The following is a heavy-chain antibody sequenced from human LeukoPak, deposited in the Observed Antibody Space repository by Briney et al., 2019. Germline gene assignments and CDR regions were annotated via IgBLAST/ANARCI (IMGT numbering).Heavy chain of an antibody. CDR1: GGTFSTYA. J-gene: IGHJ5*01. CDR3: ASNTNYYENTGHYVLDS. Sequence: SVKVSCKASGGTFSTYAISWVRQAPGQGLEWMGGIIPILGTANYAQEFEGRVTITADEFTGTAYMELSSLRSEDTAVFYCASNTNYYENTGHYVLDSWGQGTLVTVSS. CDR2: IIPILGTA. V-gene: IGHV1-69*01. D-gene: IGHD3-22*01.